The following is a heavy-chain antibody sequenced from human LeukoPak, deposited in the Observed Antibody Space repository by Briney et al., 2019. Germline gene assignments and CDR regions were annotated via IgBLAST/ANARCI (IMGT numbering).Heavy chain of an antibody. D-gene: IGHD6-19*01. V-gene: IGHV3-23*01. CDR1: GFTFSTYS. CDR3: AKDVVPDSGWDLDY. J-gene: IGHJ4*02. CDR2: IYPSGDST. Sequence: GGSLRLSCAASGFTFSTYSMTWVRQGPGKGLEWVSSIYPSGDSTFYADSVKGRFTISRDNSKNKLYLQMSSLRTEDTAIYYCAKDVVPDSGWDLDYWGQGTLVTVSS.